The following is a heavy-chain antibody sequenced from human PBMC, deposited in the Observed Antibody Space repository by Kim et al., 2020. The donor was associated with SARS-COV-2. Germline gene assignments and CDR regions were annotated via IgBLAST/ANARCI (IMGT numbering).Heavy chain of an antibody. CDR3: AGALDSTGFYH. D-gene: IGHD3-22*01. V-gene: IGHV4-34*01. J-gene: IGHJ4*02. CDR2: VTHGGST. Sequence: SETLSLTCSVSGGSLIGYYWAWIRQTPGKGLEWIGEVTHGGSTNSSPSLQDRVSISADMSKRQFSLTLASVTAADTAVYFCAGALDSTGFYHWGQGTLVTVSS. CDR1: GGSLIGYY.